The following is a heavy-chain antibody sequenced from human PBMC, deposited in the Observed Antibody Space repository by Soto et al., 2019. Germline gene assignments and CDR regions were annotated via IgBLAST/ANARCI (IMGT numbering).Heavy chain of an antibody. CDR2: IIPIFGTA. CDR1: GGTFSSYA. V-gene: IGHV1-69*01. CDR3: ARDLWAYYDSSGEVRGMDV. D-gene: IGHD3-22*01. J-gene: IGHJ6*02. Sequence: QVQLVQSGAEVKKPGSSVKVSCKASGGTFSSYAISWVRQAPGQGLEWMGGIIPIFGTANYAQKFQGRVTITADESTSTAYMELSSLRSEDTAVYYCARDLWAYYDSSGEVRGMDVWGQGTTVTVSS.